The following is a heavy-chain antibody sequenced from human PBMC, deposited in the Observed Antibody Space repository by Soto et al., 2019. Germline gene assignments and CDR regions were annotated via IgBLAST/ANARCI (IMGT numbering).Heavy chain of an antibody. J-gene: IGHJ5*02. V-gene: IGHV1-18*01. Sequence: ASVKVSCKASGYSFGNYGISWVRQAPGQGLEWMGWINTYNGNTNYAQKLQGRVTMTTDTSTSTVYMELRSLRSDDTAVYYCARPDISSSWFGPWGQGTLVTVSS. CDR1: GYSFGNYG. CDR2: INTYNGNT. D-gene: IGHD6-6*01. CDR3: ARPDISSSWFGP.